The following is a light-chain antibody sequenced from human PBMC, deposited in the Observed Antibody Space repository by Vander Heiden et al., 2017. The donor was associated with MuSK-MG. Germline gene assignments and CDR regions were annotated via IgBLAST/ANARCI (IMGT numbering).Light chain of an antibody. CDR2: EVS. V-gene: IGLV2-23*02. CDR3: CSYAGSSTWV. J-gene: IGLJ3*02. Sequence: QSALTQPASVSGSPGPSITISCTGTSSDVGSYNFVSWYQQHPGKAPKLMIYEVSERPSGVVTRFSGSKSGNTAALTISGLQAEDEADYYCCSYAGSSTWVFGGGTKLTVL. CDR1: SSDVGSYNF.